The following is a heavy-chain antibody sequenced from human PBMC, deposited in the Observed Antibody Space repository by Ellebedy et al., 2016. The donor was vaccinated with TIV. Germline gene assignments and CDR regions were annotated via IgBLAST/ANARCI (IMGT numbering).Heavy chain of an antibody. V-gene: IGHV3-7*01. D-gene: IGHD4/OR15-4a*01. CDR3: ARGWWDYGA. Sequence: PGGSLRLSCVASGFTFSGYSMSWVRQARGKGLEWVATIKQDGGAKFYVDSVKGRFTISRDNAKNSLYLQMDRLRGEDTAVYYCARGWWDYGAWGRGTLVTVSS. CDR2: IKQDGGAK. CDR1: GFTFSGYS. J-gene: IGHJ2*01.